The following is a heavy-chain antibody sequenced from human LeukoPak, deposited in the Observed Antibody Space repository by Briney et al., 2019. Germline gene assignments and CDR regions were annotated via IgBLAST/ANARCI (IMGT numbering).Heavy chain of an antibody. J-gene: IGHJ4*02. CDR2: IYYSGST. Sequence: PSETLSLTCTVSGGSIRSYYWSWIRQPPGKGLEWIGYIYYSGSTNYNPSLKSRVTISVDTSKNQFSLKLSSVTAADTAVYYCAGTRDGYNHYWGQGTLVTVSS. CDR1: GGSIRSYY. CDR3: AGTRDGYNHY. V-gene: IGHV4-59*08. D-gene: IGHD5-24*01.